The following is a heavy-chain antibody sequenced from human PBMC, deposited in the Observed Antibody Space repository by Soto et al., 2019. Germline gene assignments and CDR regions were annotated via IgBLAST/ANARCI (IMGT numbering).Heavy chain of an antibody. Sequence: QVQLQESGPGLVKPSGTMSLTCAVSGGSISSMNWWRWFRKSPGKGLEWIVAMHHSGSTNYNPSLKSRVTISVDNAKKHFPLKLSSVTAANTAVYFCARYDYGSGNDYNIAYWGQGTLVTVAS. CDR2: MHHSGST. V-gene: IGHV4-4*02. CDR3: ARYDYGSGNDYNIAY. D-gene: IGHD3-10*01. CDR1: GGSISSMNW. J-gene: IGHJ4*02.